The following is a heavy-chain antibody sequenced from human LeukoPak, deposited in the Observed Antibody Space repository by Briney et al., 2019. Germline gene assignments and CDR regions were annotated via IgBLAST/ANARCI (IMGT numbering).Heavy chain of an antibody. J-gene: IGHJ4*02. Sequence: ASVKVSCKASGYTFTSYGISWVRQAPGQGLEWMGWISAYNGNTNYAQKFQGRVTITRNTSITTAYMELSGLTSEDTAVYYCASYSGYAQWGQGTLVTVSS. CDR2: ISAYNGNT. CDR3: ASYSGYAQ. CDR1: GYTFTSYG. V-gene: IGHV1-18*01. D-gene: IGHD5-12*01.